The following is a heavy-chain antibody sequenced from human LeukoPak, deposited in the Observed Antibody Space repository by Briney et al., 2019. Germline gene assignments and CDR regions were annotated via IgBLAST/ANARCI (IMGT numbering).Heavy chain of an antibody. D-gene: IGHD1-14*01. CDR2: INHSGST. J-gene: IGHJ6*03. CDR1: GGSFSGYY. CDR3: ARGRGPVVYYYYMDV. V-gene: IGHV4-34*01. Sequence: SETLSLTCAVYGGSFSGYYWSSIRQPPGKGLEWIGEINHSGSTNYNPSLKSRVTISVDTSKNQFSLKLSSVTAADTAVYYCARGRGPVVYYYYMDVWGKGTTVTVSS.